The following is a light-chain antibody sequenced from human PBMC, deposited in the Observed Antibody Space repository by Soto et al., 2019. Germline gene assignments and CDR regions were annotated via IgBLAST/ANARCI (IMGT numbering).Light chain of an antibody. CDR2: EVS. CDR1: SSDVGGYNY. V-gene: IGLV2-14*01. J-gene: IGLJ3*02. Sequence: QSALTQPASVSGSPGQSITISCTGTSSDVGGYNYVSWYQQHPGKAPKLMIYEVSNRPSGVSNRFFGSTSGNTASLTISGLQTEDEDAYYCSSFTSINTGVFGGGTKLTVL. CDR3: SSFTSINTGV.